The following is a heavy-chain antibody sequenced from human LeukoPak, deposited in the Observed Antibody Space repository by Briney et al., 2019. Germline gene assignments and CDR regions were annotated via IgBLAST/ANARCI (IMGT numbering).Heavy chain of an antibody. Sequence: ASVKVSCKASGYTFTSYGISWVRQAPGQGLEWMGWISAYNGNTNYAQKLQGRVTMTTDTSTSTAYMELRSLRSDDTAVYYCARHVLVGWVRGSDYFDSWGQGTLVTVSS. CDR2: ISAYNGNT. CDR3: ARHVLVGWVRGSDYFDS. CDR1: GYTFTSYG. V-gene: IGHV1-18*01. D-gene: IGHD3-10*01. J-gene: IGHJ4*02.